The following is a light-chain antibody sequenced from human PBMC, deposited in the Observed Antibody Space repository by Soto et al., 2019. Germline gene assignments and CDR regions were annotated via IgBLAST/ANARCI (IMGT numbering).Light chain of an antibody. CDR1: QDGGKW. J-gene: IGKJ1*01. V-gene: IGKV1-12*01. CDR3: QQSDSTPRT. Sequence: DIQMTQSAPSMSASVGYRVTITCLASQDGGKWLAWYQQKPGKAPKLLIYAASSLQSGVPSRFSGSVSGTDFTLTISSLQPEDFATYYCQQSDSTPRTFGQGTKVDI. CDR2: AAS.